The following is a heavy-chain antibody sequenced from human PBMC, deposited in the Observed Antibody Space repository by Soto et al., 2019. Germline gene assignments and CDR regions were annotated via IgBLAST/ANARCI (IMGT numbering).Heavy chain of an antibody. CDR3: ARDSYCGGDCYSGWFDP. D-gene: IGHD2-21*02. CDR1: GGTFSSYA. J-gene: IGHJ5*02. V-gene: IGHV1-69*01. CDR2: IIPIFGTA. Sequence: QVQLVQSGAEVQKPGSSVKVSCKASGGTFSSYAISWVRQAPGQGLEWMGGIIPIFGTANYAQKFQGRVTITADESTSTAYMELSSLRSEDTAVYYCARDSYCGGDCYSGWFDPWGQGTLVTVSS.